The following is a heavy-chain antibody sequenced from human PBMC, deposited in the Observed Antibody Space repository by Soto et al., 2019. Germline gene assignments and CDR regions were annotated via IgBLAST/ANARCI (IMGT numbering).Heavy chain of an antibody. D-gene: IGHD3-9*01. Sequence: GGSLRLSCAASGFTFSSYSMNWVRQAPGKGLEWVSYISSSSSTIYYADSAKGRFTISRDNAKNSLYLQMNSLRDEDTAVYYCARDSKYYDILTGFDPWGQGTLVTVSS. CDR2: ISSSSSTI. CDR3: ARDSKYYDILTGFDP. J-gene: IGHJ5*02. V-gene: IGHV3-48*02. CDR1: GFTFSSYS.